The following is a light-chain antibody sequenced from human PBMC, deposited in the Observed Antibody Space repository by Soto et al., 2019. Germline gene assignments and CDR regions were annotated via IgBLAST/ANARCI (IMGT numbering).Light chain of an antibody. J-gene: IGLJ3*02. Sequence: QSVLTQPASVSGSPGQSITISCTGSSSDVGGYNYVSWYQQHPGKAPKLMIYEVSNRPSGVSNRFSGSKSGNTASLTISGLRAEDGADYYCSSYTSSSTLWVFGGGTKLPVL. CDR3: SSYTSSSTLWV. CDR1: SSDVGGYNY. CDR2: EVS. V-gene: IGLV2-14*01.